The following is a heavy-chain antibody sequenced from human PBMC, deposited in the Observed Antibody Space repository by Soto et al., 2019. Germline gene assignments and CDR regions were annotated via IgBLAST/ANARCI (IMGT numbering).Heavy chain of an antibody. V-gene: IGHV1-69*13. CDR1: GGTFSSYT. D-gene: IGHD2-15*01. J-gene: IGHJ1*01. CDR2: IIPIFRTT. CDR3: ARGSRDCSGGSCFPLQTAESFQH. Sequence: GASVKVSCKASGGTFSSYTITWVRQAPGQGLEWMGGIIPIFRTTNHAQKFQGRVTLTADESTSTAYMELTSLTSEDTAVYYCARGSRDCSGGSCFPLQTAESFQHWGQGSLVTVSP.